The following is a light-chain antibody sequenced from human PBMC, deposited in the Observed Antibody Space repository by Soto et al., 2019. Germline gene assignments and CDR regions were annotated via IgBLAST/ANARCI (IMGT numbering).Light chain of an antibody. J-gene: IGKJ5*01. CDR3: QQYNNWPPIT. V-gene: IGKV3-15*01. CDR2: GAS. CDR1: HRVTTH. Sequence: IVFTQSPDTLSLSPRERDTLSSCASHRVTTHLAWFQQRPGQTPTLLIYGASTRATGIPARFSGSGSGTEFSLTISSLQSEDFAVSYCQQYNNWPPITFGQGTRLEIK.